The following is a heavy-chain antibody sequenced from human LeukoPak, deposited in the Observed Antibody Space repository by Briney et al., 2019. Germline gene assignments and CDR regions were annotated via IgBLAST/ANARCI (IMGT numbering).Heavy chain of an antibody. Sequence: GGSLRLSCAASGFTFSSYSMNWVRQAPGKGLEWVSSISSSSSYIYYADSVKGRFTISRDNAKNTLYLQMNSLRAEDTAVYYCARGSLQLGVFDYWGQGTLVTVSS. CDR2: ISSSSSYI. J-gene: IGHJ4*02. CDR1: GFTFSSYS. V-gene: IGHV3-21*01. CDR3: ARGSLQLGVFDY. D-gene: IGHD1-1*01.